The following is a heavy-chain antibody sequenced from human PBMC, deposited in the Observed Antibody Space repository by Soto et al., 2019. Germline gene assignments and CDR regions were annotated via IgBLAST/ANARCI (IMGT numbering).Heavy chain of an antibody. J-gene: IGHJ3*02. D-gene: IGHD2-2*01. CDR2: IYPGDSDI. CDR3: ARHRAMTKWPSDHNSFDI. CDR1: GYSSTSYW. V-gene: IGHV5-51*01. Sequence: GESLKISCKDSGYSSTSYWIGWVRQMPGKGLEWMGLIYPGDSDIRYSPSFQGQVTISADKSISTAYLQWSSLEASDTAMYYCARHRAMTKWPSDHNSFDIWGRGTMVTVAS.